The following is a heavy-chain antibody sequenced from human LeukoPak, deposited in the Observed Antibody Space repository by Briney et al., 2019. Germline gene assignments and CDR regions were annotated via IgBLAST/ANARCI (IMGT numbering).Heavy chain of an antibody. J-gene: IGHJ4*02. D-gene: IGHD3-22*01. CDR2: ISYDGSNK. Sequence: GGSLRLSCAASGFTFSSYAMHWVRQAPGKGLEWVAVISYDGSNKYYADSVKGRFTISRDNSKDTLYLQMNSLKTEDTAVYYCTTETKTRYYYDSSGCFDYWGQGTLVTVSS. CDR3: TTETKTRYYYDSSGCFDY. V-gene: IGHV3-30-3*01. CDR1: GFTFSSYA.